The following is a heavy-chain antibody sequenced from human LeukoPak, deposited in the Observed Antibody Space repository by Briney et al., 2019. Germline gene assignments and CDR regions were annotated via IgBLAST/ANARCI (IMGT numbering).Heavy chain of an antibody. CDR3: ARENWDFDL. D-gene: IGHD7-27*01. Sequence: GGSLRLSCAASGSTFSHYAIHWVRQAPGKGLEWVASIRFNGNFYADYVKGRFTISRDNSKSTVSLQMDTLRTEDTALYYCARENWDFDLWGQDNLVTVSS. CDR1: GSTFSHYA. V-gene: IGHV3-30*02. J-gene: IGHJ4*02. CDR2: IRFNGN.